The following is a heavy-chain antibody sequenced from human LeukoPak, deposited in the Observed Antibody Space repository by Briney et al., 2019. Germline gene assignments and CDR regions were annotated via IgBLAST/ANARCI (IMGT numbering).Heavy chain of an antibody. V-gene: IGHV4-34*01. J-gene: IGHJ4*02. CDR2: INHSGST. Sequence: PSETLSLTCAVYGGSFSGYYWSWIRQPPGKGLEWIGEINHSGSTNYNPYLKSRVTISVDTSKNQFSLKLSSVTAAETAVYYCARARFGATIASEYWGQGTLVTVSS. CDR3: ARARFGATIASEY. CDR1: GGSFSGYY. D-gene: IGHD5-24*01.